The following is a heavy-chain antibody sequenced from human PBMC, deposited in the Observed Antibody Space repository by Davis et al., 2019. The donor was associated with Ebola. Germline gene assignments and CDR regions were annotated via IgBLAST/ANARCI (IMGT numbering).Heavy chain of an antibody. D-gene: IGHD2-15*01. J-gene: IGHJ4*02. CDR1: GFTFADYG. Sequence: PGGSLRLSCTASGFTFADYGMSWFRQAPGKGLEWVGFIKSKAYGGTTQYAASVKGRFTISRDDSKGIAYLQMSSLKTEDTALYYCTRDPLVAAATVFDYWGQGTLVTVSS. CDR3: TRDPLVAAATVFDY. V-gene: IGHV3-49*03. CDR2: IKSKAYGGTT.